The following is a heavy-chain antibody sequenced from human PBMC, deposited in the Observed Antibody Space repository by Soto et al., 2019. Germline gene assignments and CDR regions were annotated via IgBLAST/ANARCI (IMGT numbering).Heavy chain of an antibody. V-gene: IGHV4-59*01. J-gene: IGHJ4*02. CDR1: GGSLSSYY. D-gene: IGHD5-18*01. Sequence: PSETLSLTCTVSGGSLSSYYWSWIRQPPGKGLEWIASISYSVTTNYNSSLKSRVTISIDTSKNQFSLKLNSVTAADTAVYYCAREGYNFGPFDYWGQGTLVTVSS. CDR3: AREGYNFGPFDY. CDR2: ISYSVTT.